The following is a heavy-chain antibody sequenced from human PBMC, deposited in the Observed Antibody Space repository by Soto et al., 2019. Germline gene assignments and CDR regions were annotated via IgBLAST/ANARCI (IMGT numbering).Heavy chain of an antibody. V-gene: IGHV4-34*01. CDR2: INHSGNT. Sequence: TLSLTCAVYGGSFSDYFWNWVRQSPGKGPEWISEINHSGNTKYNPSLKSRVIMSVDTSKNQFSLKLSSVTAADTAVYYCARQTDDSYTFNAFDIWGQGTMVTVSS. CDR3: ARQTDDSYTFNAFDI. J-gene: IGHJ3*02. D-gene: IGHD3-16*01. CDR1: GGSFSDYF.